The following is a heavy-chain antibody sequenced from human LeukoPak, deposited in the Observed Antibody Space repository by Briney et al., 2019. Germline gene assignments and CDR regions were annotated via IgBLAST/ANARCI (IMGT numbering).Heavy chain of an antibody. D-gene: IGHD3-10*01. CDR1: GGSISSSSYY. J-gene: IGHJ2*01. V-gene: IGHV4-39*01. CDR3: ARLRFGEDTPFDL. Sequence: TTSETLSLTCTVSGGSISSSSYYWGWIRQPPGKGLEWIGSIYYSGSTYYNPSLKSRVTISVDTSKNQFSLKLSSVTAADTAVYYCARLRFGEDTPFDLWGRGTLVTVSS. CDR2: IYYSGST.